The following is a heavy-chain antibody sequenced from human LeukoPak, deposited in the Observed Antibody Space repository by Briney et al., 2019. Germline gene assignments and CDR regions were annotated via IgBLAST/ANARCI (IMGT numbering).Heavy chain of an antibody. J-gene: IGHJ4*02. D-gene: IGHD3-10*01. CDR3: ARAYASGSLYYFDY. Sequence: GGSLRLSCAASGFTFSSYGMSWVRQAPGKGLEWVSAISGSGGSTYYADSVKGRFTISRDNAKNSLYLQMNSLRAEDTALYYCARAYASGSLYYFDYWGQGTLVSVSS. CDR1: GFTFSSYG. V-gene: IGHV3-23*01. CDR2: ISGSGGST.